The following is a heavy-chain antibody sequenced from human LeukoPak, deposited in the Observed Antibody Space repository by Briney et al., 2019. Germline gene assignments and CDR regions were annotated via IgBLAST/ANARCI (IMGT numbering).Heavy chain of an antibody. V-gene: IGHV4-59*01. CDR1: GDSISGYY. Sequence: PSETLSLTCTVSGDSISGYYWSWIRQPPGKGLEWIGYIYYSGSTNYNPSLKSRVTISVDTSKNQFSLKLSSVTTADTAVYYCARGRARDSSGYPNYWGQGTLVTVSS. CDR2: IYYSGST. J-gene: IGHJ4*02. D-gene: IGHD3-22*01. CDR3: ARGRARDSSGYPNY.